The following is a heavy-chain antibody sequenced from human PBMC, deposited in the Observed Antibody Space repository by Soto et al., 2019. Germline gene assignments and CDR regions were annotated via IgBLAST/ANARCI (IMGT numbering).Heavy chain of an antibody. J-gene: IGHJ4*01. CDR3: AREEGSSGWYSFDY. CDR2: ISAYNGNT. D-gene: IGHD6-19*01. V-gene: IGHV1-18*04. Sequence: ASVKVSCKASGYTFTSYGISWVRQAPVQGLEWMGWISAYNGNTNYAQKLQGRVTMTTDTSTSTAYMELRSLRSDDTAVYYCAREEGSSGWYSFDYWGHGTLLTGSS. CDR1: GYTFTSYG.